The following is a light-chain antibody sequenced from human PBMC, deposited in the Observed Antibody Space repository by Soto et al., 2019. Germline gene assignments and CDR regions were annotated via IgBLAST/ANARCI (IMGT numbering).Light chain of an antibody. V-gene: IGKV1-5*03. Sequence: DIQMTQSPSTLSASVGDRVTITCRASQSISSWLAWYQQEPGKAPKLLIYKASSLESGVPSRFSGSGSGTDFTLTISSLQPDDFATYYCQHYDTYPLTFGGGTKVDIK. CDR3: QHYDTYPLT. CDR2: KAS. CDR1: QSISSW. J-gene: IGKJ4*01.